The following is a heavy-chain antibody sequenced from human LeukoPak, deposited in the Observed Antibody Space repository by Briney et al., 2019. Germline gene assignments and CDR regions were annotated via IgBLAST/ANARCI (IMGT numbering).Heavy chain of an antibody. J-gene: IGHJ4*02. CDR2: INPSGGST. V-gene: IGHV1-46*01. CDR1: GYTFTSYY. CDR3: AREYYYDSSGPGLDY. Sequence: ASVKVSCKASGYTFTSYYMHWVRQAPGQGLEWVGIINPSGGSTSYAQKFQGRVTMTRDTSISTAYMELSRPRSDDTAVYYCAREYYYDSSGPGLDYWGQGTLVTVSS. D-gene: IGHD3-22*01.